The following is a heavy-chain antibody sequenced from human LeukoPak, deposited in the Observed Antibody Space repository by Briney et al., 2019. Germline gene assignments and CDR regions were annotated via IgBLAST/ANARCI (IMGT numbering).Heavy chain of an antibody. V-gene: IGHV3-9*01. CDR2: ISWSSGSI. D-gene: IGHD6-13*01. CDR1: GFTFDDYA. Sequence: GGSLRLSCAASGFTFDDYAMHWVRQAPGKGLEWVSGISWSSGSIGYADSVKGRFTISRDNAKNSLYLQMNSLRAEDTAVYYCARVRQQLGIFDYWGQGTLVTVSS. J-gene: IGHJ4*02. CDR3: ARVRQQLGIFDY.